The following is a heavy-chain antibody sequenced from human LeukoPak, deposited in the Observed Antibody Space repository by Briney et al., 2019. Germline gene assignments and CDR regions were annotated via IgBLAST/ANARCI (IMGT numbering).Heavy chain of an antibody. CDR2: ISIDGGNT. CDR3: VAPSCGGGYCYAFDY. V-gene: IGHV3-64D*09. J-gene: IGHJ4*02. Sequence: PGGSLRLSCSASGFTFSTFATHWVRQAPGKGLEYVSGISIDGGNTYYGDSVKGRFTISRDNSENTLYLQMNNLRAEDTAVYFCVAPSCGGGYCYAFDYWGQGTLVTVSS. CDR1: GFTFSTFA. D-gene: IGHD2-15*01.